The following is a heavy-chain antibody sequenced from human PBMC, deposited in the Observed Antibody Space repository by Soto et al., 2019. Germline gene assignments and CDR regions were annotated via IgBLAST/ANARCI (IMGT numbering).Heavy chain of an antibody. J-gene: IGHJ5*02. V-gene: IGHV3-30-3*01. D-gene: IGHD2-8*01. CDR3: ARDHGAYFGPRQYDLFDP. Sequence: QVQLVESGGGVVQPGRSLRLSCAASGFTFSSFPMHWVRQAPGKGLEGVAVISYDGSKKYYADSVKGRFTIARDKSKNALYLQMNSLGADDTAVYYCARDHGAYFGPRQYDLFDPWGQGTLVTVSS. CDR1: GFTFSSFP. CDR2: ISYDGSKK.